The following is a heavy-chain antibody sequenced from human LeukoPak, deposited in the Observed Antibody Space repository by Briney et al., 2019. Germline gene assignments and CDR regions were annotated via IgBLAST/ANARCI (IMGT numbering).Heavy chain of an antibody. D-gene: IGHD3-10*01. CDR3: VKDRAGTYFDY. CDR2: INWNGGST. V-gene: IGHV3-20*04. Sequence: GGSLRLSCAASGFTFDDYEMSWVRQAPGKGLEWVSGINWNGGSTGYADSVKGRFTISRDNAKNSLYLQMNSLRAEDTAVYYCVKDRAGTYFDYWGQGTLVTVSS. J-gene: IGHJ4*02. CDR1: GFTFDDYE.